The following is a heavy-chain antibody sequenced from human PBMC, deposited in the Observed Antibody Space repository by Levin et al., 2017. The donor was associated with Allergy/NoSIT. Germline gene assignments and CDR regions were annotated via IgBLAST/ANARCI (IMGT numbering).Heavy chain of an antibody. D-gene: IGHD1-26*01. V-gene: IGHV5-51*01. CDR3: TRQGVSGRYSGSQDY. J-gene: IGHJ4*02. Sequence: VASVKVSCKGSGYSFTTYWIAWVRQMPEKGLEWMGIIYPADSKTKYSPSFQGLVTISVDKSISSAYLQWNSLKASDTAVYYCTRQGVSGRYSGSQDYWGQGTLVTVSS. CDR1: GYSFTTYW. CDR2: IYPADSKT.